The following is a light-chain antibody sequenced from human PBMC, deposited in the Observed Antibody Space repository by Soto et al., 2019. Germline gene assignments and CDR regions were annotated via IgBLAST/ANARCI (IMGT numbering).Light chain of an antibody. Sequence: DIQMTQSPSTLSASVGDRVTITYRASQSINSWLAWYQQKPGKAPKLLIYKASCLESGVPSRFSGSGSGTEFTLTISSLQPDDFATYYCQQYNSYSPYTFGQGTKLEIK. V-gene: IGKV1-5*03. J-gene: IGKJ2*01. CDR1: QSINSW. CDR2: KAS. CDR3: QQYNSYSPYT.